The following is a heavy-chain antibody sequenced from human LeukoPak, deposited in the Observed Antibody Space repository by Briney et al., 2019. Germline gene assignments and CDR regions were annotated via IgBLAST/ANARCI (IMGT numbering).Heavy chain of an antibody. CDR3: ARNPYETGHFDP. Sequence: ASVKVSCKASGYTFTHYDIIWVRQASGQGLEWMGWMSPDSGYTGYSQKFQGRVSITRDTSIGTAYLELSSLRSDDTAVYYCARNPYETGHFDPWGQGTLVTVSS. V-gene: IGHV1-8*03. CDR1: GYTFTHYD. CDR2: MSPDSGYT. J-gene: IGHJ5*02. D-gene: IGHD3-3*01.